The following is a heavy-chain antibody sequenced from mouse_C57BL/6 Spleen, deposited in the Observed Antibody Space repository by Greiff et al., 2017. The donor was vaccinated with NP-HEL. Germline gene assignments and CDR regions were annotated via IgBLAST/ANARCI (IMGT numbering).Heavy chain of an antibody. V-gene: IGHV5-17*01. D-gene: IGHD2-3*01. J-gene: IGHJ1*03. CDR2: ISSGSSTI. CDR1: GFTFSDYG. Sequence: DVMLVESGGGLVKPGGSLKLSCAASGFTFSDYGMHWVRQAPEKGLEWVAYISSGSSTIYYADTVKGRFTISRDNAKNTLFLQMTSLRSEDTAMYYCARRHGYYDWYFDVWGTGTTVTVSS. CDR3: ARRHGYYDWYFDV.